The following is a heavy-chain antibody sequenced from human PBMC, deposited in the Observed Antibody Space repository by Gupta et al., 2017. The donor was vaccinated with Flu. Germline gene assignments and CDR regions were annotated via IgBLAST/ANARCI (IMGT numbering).Heavy chain of an antibody. CDR3: ARLGSPGSSSWYRSYYFDY. J-gene: IGHJ4*02. D-gene: IGHD6-13*01. Sequence: QVQLVQSGAEVKKPGSSVKVSCTASGGTFSSYAIRWVRQAPGQGLEWMGGIIPIFGTANYAQKFQGRVTITADKSTSTAYMELSSLRSEDTAVYYCARLGSPGSSSWYRSYYFDYWGQGTLVTVSS. CDR2: IIPIFGTA. V-gene: IGHV1-69*06. CDR1: GGTFSSYA.